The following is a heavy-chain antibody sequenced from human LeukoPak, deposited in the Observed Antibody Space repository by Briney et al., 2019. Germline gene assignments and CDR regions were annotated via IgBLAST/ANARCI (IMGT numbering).Heavy chain of an antibody. CDR1: GFTFSGYA. J-gene: IGHJ4*02. Sequence: GGSLRLSCSASGFTFSGYAMHWVRQAPGKGLEYVSAISSNGGSTYYADSVKGRFTISRDNSRNTLHLQMSSLRVEDTAVYYCVKDSSSGSYFDYWGQGTLVTASS. V-gene: IGHV3-64D*06. CDR2: ISSNGGST. D-gene: IGHD3-10*01. CDR3: VKDSSSGSYFDY.